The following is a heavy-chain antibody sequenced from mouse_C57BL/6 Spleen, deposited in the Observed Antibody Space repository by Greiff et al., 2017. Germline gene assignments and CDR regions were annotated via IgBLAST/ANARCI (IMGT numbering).Heavy chain of an antibody. CDR3: TRVDTVVATGFDY. V-gene: IGHV5-9-1*02. CDR1: GFTFSSYA. J-gene: IGHJ2*01. Sequence: EVQGLEPGEGLVKPGASLKLSCAASGFTFSSYAMSWVHQTPEQRLEWVAYISRGGDYIYYADTVKGRSTFSRDNARNTSYLQMSSLKYEDTAMYYCTRVDTVVATGFDYWGQGTTLTVSS. CDR2: ISRGGDYI. D-gene: IGHD1-1*01.